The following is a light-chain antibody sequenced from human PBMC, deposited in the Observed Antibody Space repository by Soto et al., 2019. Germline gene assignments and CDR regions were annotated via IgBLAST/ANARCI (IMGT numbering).Light chain of an antibody. CDR3: QQSFTTPQT. V-gene: IGKV1-39*01. CDR2: VAS. CDR1: QSVNIY. Sequence: DIQMTQSPSSLSASVGDSVTITCRASQSVNIYLSWYQQKQGKPPKLLINVASTLQGGVPSRFSGSGSGTEFTLAISSLQPEDSATYYCQQSFTTPQTFGGGTRVEVK. J-gene: IGKJ4*01.